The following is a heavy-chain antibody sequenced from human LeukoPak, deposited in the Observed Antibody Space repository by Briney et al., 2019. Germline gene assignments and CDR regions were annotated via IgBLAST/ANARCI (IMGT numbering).Heavy chain of an antibody. CDR3: ARVSPPGYGILEN. V-gene: IGHV4-4*07. J-gene: IGHJ4*02. CDR2: IDTSGDS. Sequence: SETLSLTCTVSGSSISGYYWSWIRQPAGKGLEWIGRIDTSGDSNYNPSLKSRVTMSVDTSKNQFSLKVSSVTAADTAVYYCARVSPPGYGILENWGQGTLVTVSS. D-gene: IGHD5-18*01. CDR1: GSSISGYY.